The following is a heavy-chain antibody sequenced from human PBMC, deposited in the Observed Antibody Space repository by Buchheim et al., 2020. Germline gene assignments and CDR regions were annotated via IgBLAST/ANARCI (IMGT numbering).Heavy chain of an antibody. CDR2: IWYDGSNK. V-gene: IGHV3-33*01. CDR3: ARELVVPAAMMENYYYYGMDV. CDR1: GFTFSSYG. D-gene: IGHD2-2*01. Sequence: QVQLVESGGGVVQPGRSLRLSCAASGFTFSSYGMHWVRQAPGKGLEWVAVIWYDGSNKYYADSVKGRFTISRDNSKNTLYLQMNSLRAEDTAVYYCARELVVPAAMMENYYYYGMDVWGQGTT. J-gene: IGHJ6*02.